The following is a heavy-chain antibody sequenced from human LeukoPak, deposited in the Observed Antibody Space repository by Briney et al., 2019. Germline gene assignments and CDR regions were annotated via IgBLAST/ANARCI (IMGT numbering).Heavy chain of an antibody. CDR1: GGSISSYY. V-gene: IGHV4-4*07. Sequence: SETLSLTCTVSGGSISSYYWSWLRQPAGKGREWIGRIYTRGSTNYNPSLKSRVTMSVDTSKNQFSLKLSSVTAADTAVYYYARDQTYYDSSGYSLYAFDIWGQGTMVTVSS. D-gene: IGHD3-22*01. CDR2: IYTRGST. CDR3: ARDQTYYDSSGYSLYAFDI. J-gene: IGHJ3*02.